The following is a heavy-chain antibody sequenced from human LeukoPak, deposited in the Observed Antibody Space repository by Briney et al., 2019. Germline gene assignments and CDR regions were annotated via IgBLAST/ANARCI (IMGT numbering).Heavy chain of an antibody. Sequence: ASVKVSCKASGGTFSSYAISWVRQAPGQGLEWMGRIIPILGIANYAQKFQGRVTITADESTSTAYMELSSLRSEDTAVYYCAREVQAYDFWSTDYYMDVWGQGTMVTVSS. V-gene: IGHV1-69*04. CDR2: IIPILGIA. J-gene: IGHJ6*03. CDR1: GGTFSSYA. D-gene: IGHD3-3*01. CDR3: AREVQAYDFWSTDYYMDV.